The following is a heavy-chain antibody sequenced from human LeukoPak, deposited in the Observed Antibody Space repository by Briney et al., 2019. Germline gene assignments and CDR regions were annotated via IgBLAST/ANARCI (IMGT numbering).Heavy chain of an antibody. CDR2: INHSGST. V-gene: IGHV4-34*01. D-gene: IGHD2-21*02. CDR3: ARHVLYCGGDCYSLGMDV. CDR1: GGSFSGYY. J-gene: IGHJ6*02. Sequence: SETLSLTCAVYGGSFSGYYWSWIRQPPGKGLEWIGEINHSGSTNYNPSLKSRVTISVDTSKNQFSLKLSSVTAADTAVYYCARHVLYCGGDCYSLGMDVWGQGTTVTVSS.